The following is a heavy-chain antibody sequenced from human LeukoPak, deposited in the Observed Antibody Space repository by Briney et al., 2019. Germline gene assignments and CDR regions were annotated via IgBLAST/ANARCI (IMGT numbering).Heavy chain of an antibody. CDR3: SKGITLVRGFTDFDY. V-gene: IGHV3-23*01. J-gene: IGHJ4*02. Sequence: GGSLTLSCAASGFTFRRFAMNWARHATGEGLVGLATIIDNGERTFYADSVRGRFTLSRDNSNNTLSLQMNSLRAEDTATYYCSKGITLVRGFTDFDYWGQGTLSPSPQ. D-gene: IGHD3-10*01. CDR2: IIDNGERT. CDR1: GFTFRRFA.